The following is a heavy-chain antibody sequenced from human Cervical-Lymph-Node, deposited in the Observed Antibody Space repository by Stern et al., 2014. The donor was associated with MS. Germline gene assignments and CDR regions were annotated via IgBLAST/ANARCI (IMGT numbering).Heavy chain of an antibody. CDR1: GGSISSGGYY. V-gene: IGHV4-31*03. CDR2: IYYSGST. Sequence: QVQLQESGPGLVKPSQTLSLTCTVSGGSISSGGYYWIRLRQHTGQGLEWIGYIYYSGSTYSNPSLKRRVILSEHTSKNQFFPKLSSVTAADTAVYYCAREGGSVVSIDYWGQGTLVTVSS. CDR3: AREGGSVVSIDY. D-gene: IGHD3-10*01. J-gene: IGHJ4*02.